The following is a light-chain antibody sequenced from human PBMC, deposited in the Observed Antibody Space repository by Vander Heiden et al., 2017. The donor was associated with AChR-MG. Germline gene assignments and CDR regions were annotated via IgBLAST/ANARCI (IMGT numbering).Light chain of an antibody. CDR3: QSYNSSNLWV. V-gene: IGLV6-57*02. Sequence: NFMLPQPHSVSESPGKTVTISCTGSSGSMASNYVQWYQQRPGSAPTTVIYEDNQRPSGVPDRFSGSIDSSSNSASLTISGLKTEDEADYYCQSYNSSNLWVFGGGTKLTVL. J-gene: IGLJ3*02. CDR1: SGSMASNY. CDR2: EDN.